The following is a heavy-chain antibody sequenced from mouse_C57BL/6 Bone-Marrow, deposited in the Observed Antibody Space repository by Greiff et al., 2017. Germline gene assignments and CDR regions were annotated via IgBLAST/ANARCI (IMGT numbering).Heavy chain of an antibody. D-gene: IGHD2-5*01. CDR2: IYPGSGST. CDR1: GYTFTSYW. V-gene: IGHV1-55*01. J-gene: IGHJ1*03. Sequence: QVQLQQPGAELVKPGASVKMSCKASGYTFTSYWITWVKQRPGQGLEWIGDIYPGSGSTNYNEKFKGKATLTVDTSSSTAYMQLHSLTSEDSAVYYCARPYYSNDWYFDVWGTGTTVTVSS. CDR3: ARPYYSNDWYFDV.